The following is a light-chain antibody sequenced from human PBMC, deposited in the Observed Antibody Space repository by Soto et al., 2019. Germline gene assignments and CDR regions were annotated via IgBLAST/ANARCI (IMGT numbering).Light chain of an antibody. V-gene: IGKV3-20*01. CDR1: QSVSSSY. CDR2: GAS. J-gene: IGKJ4*01. CDR3: QQYGSSPRVT. Sequence: EIVLTQSPGTLSLSPGERATLSCRASQSVSSSYLAWYQQKPGQAPRLLIYGASSRATGIPDRFSGSGSGTDFTLTISRLELEDFAGYYCQQYGSSPRVTFGGGTKVEIK.